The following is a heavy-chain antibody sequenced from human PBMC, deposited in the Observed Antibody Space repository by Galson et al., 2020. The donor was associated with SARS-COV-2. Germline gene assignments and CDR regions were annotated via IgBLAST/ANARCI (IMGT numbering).Heavy chain of an antibody. CDR1: GFTFSSYA. CDR3: ARDRGSTGGLNY. V-gene: IGHV3-30-3*01. D-gene: IGHD2-8*02. J-gene: IGHJ4*02. Sequence: GESLKISCAASGFTFSSYAMHWVRQAQGKGLESLAVISFDGSKKYYTASVKGRVTISRDNSKNTVDLQMTSLTTEDTAVYYCARDRGSTGGLNYWGQGTLVTVSS. CDR2: ISFDGSKK.